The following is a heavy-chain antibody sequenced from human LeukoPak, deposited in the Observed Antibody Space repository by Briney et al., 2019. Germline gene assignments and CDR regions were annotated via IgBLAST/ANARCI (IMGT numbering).Heavy chain of an antibody. Sequence: GGSLRLSCTASGITFSDYYMNWIRQAPGKGLEWLSFISRGGSPRYYADSVKGRFTISRDNAKNSLYLQMNSLRAEDTAMYYCVITAGPPTDHWCQGALVTVSS. CDR3: VITAGPPTDH. J-gene: IGHJ4*01. V-gene: IGHV3-11*04. CDR2: ISRGGSPR. CDR1: GITFSDYY. D-gene: IGHD1-14*01.